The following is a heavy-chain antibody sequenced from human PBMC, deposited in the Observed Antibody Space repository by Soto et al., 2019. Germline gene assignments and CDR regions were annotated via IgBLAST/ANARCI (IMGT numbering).Heavy chain of an antibody. CDR2: IKPDGNEK. CDR1: GFTFSSYW. D-gene: IGHD3-10*01. J-gene: IGHJ4*02. Sequence: GGSLRLSCTASGFTFSSYWMTWVRQAPGKGLEWVANIKPDGNEKNYVDSVEGRFTISRDNVENSLYLQMNNLRGDDTAVYYCARFRDYFGVWGQGTPVTVSS. V-gene: IGHV3-7*01. CDR3: ARFRDYFGV.